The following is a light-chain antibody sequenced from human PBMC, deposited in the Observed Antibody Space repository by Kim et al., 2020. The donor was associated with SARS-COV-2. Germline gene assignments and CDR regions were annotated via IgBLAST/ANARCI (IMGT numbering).Light chain of an antibody. V-gene: IGKV4-1*01. CDR2: WAS. Sequence: RATINCKSSQSVLYSSNNKNYLAWYQQKPGQPPKLLIYWASTRESGVPDRFSGSGSGTDFTLTISSLQAEDVAVYYCQQYYSTPPTFVGGTKLEIK. CDR3: QQYYSTPPT. CDR1: QSVLYSSNNKNY. J-gene: IGKJ4*01.